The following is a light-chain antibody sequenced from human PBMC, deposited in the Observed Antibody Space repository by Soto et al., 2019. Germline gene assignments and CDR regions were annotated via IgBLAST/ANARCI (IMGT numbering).Light chain of an antibody. V-gene: IGKV3-20*01. CDR3: QQYGNSPGFT. Sequence: EIVLTQSPGTLSLSPGERATLSCRASQSVSSSYLAWYQQKPGQAPRLVIYGASSRATGIPDRFSGSGSGTDFTLTISRLEPEDFAVYYCQQYGNSPGFTFGPGTKVDIK. CDR2: GAS. CDR1: QSVSSSY. J-gene: IGKJ3*01.